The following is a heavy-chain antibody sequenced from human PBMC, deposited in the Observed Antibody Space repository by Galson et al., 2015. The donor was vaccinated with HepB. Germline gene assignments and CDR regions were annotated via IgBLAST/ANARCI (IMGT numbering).Heavy chain of an antibody. CDR2: ISGRGGST. J-gene: IGHJ5*02. D-gene: IGHD4-17*01. CDR3: AKGYGLFDL. CDR1: GFTFNTYA. Sequence: SLRLSCAASGFTFNTYAMSWVRQAPGKGLEWVSTISGRGGSTYYADFVRGRVSISRDNSKNTLSFQMNSLRAEDTAVYYCAKGYGLFDLWGQGTLVTVSS. V-gene: IGHV3-23*01.